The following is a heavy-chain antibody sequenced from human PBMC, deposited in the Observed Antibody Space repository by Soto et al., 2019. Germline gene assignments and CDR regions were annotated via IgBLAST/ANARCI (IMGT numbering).Heavy chain of an antibody. CDR1: GFSLSTTGVG. V-gene: IGHV2-5*02. CDR3: VSGSFPNWFDP. D-gene: IGHD3-10*01. J-gene: IGHJ5*02. Sequence: QITLKESGPTLVKPTQTLTLTCTFSGFSLSTTGVGVGWIRQPPGKALEWLALIYWDDDKRYSPSLKSRLTITKDTAKNQVVLTMTNMDPMDTATYLCVSGSFPNWFDPWGQGILVTVSS. CDR2: IYWDDDK.